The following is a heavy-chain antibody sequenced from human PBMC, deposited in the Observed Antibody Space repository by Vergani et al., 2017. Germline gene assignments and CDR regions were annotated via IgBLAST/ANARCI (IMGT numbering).Heavy chain of an antibody. CDR2: ISYDGSNK. V-gene: IGHV3-30-3*01. CDR1: GFTFSSYA. J-gene: IGHJ3*02. D-gene: IGHD2-21*01. CDR3: AGGSPPVVVIAYDAFDI. Sequence: QVQLVESGGGVVQPGRSLRLSCAASGFTFSSYAMHWVRQAPGKGLEWVAVISYDGSNKYYADSVKGRFTISRDNSKNTLYLQMNSLRAEDTAVYYCAGGSPPVVVIAYDAFDIWGQGTMVTVSS.